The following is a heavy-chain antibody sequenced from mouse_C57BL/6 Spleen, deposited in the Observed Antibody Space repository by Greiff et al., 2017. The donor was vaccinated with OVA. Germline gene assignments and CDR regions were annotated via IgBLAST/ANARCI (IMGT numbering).Heavy chain of an antibody. Sequence: EVQLQQSGAELVRPGASVKLSCTASGFNIKDDYMHWVKQRPEQGLEWIGWIDPENGDTEYASKFQGKATITADTSSNTAYLQLSSLTSEDTAVYYCTTHGYYGDYAMDYWGQGTSVTVSA. CDR2: IDPENGDT. J-gene: IGHJ4*01. CDR1: GFNIKDDY. CDR3: TTHGYYGDYAMDY. D-gene: IGHD2-3*01. V-gene: IGHV14-4*01.